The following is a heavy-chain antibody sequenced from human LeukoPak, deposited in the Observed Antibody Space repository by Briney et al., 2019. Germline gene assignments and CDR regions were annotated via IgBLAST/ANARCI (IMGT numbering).Heavy chain of an antibody. D-gene: IGHD3-9*01. Sequence: ASVKVSCKASGCTFTSYYMHWVRQAPGQGLEWMGIINPSGGSTSYAQKFQGRVTMTRDTSTSTVYMELSSLRSEDTAVYYCARVPLRGYDILTGNGPNYFDYWGQGTLVTVSS. CDR3: ARVPLRGYDILTGNGPNYFDY. V-gene: IGHV1-46*01. CDR2: INPSGGST. J-gene: IGHJ4*02. CDR1: GCTFTSYY.